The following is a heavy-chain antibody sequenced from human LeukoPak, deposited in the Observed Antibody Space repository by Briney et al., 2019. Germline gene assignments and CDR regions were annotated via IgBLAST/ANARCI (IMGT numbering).Heavy chain of an antibody. Sequence: ASVKVSCKASGYTFTSYGISWVRQAPGQGLEWMGWISAYNGNTNYAQKRQGRVTMTTDTSTSTAYMELSSLRSDTTAVYYCARDPPSHDYGDYGDYWGQGTLVTVSS. CDR2: ISAYNGNT. J-gene: IGHJ4*02. CDR1: GYTFTSYG. CDR3: ARDPPSHDYGDYGDY. D-gene: IGHD4-17*01. V-gene: IGHV1-18*04.